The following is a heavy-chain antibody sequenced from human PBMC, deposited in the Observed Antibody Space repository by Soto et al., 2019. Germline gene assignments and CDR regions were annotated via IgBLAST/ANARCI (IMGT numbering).Heavy chain of an antibody. CDR1: GRSISSYY. Sequence: SETLSLTCTVSGRSISSYYWSWIRQPAGKGLEWIGRIYTSGSTNYNPSFKSRVTMSVDTSKNQCSLKLSSVTAADTAVYYCASYSSSSPGPFDYWGQGTLVTVSS. V-gene: IGHV4-4*07. CDR2: IYTSGST. D-gene: IGHD6-6*01. J-gene: IGHJ4*02. CDR3: ASYSSSSPGPFDY.